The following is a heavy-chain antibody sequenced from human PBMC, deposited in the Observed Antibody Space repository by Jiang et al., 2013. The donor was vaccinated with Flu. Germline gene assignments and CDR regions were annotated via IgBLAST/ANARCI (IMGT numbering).Heavy chain of an antibody. J-gene: IGHJ5*02. CDR3: ARPMVRGVIGPNWFDP. Sequence: KVSCKASGGTSAAMLSAGCDRPLGQGLEWMGGIIPIFGTANYAQKFQGRVTITADKSTSTAYMELSSLRSEDTAVYYCARPMVRGVIGPNWFDPWGQGTLVTVSS. CDR1: GGTSAAML. D-gene: IGHD3-10*01. CDR2: IIPIFGTA. V-gene: IGHV1-69*06.